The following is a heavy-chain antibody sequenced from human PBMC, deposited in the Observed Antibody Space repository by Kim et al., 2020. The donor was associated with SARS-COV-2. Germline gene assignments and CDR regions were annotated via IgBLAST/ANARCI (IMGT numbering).Heavy chain of an antibody. V-gene: IGHV3-15*01. CDR2: IKSKTDGAST. D-gene: IGHD1-26*01. Sequence: GGSLRLSCAASGFTFSNACMSWVRQAPGKGLEWVGGIKSKTDGASTDYSAPGQFTFTISRADTTNTLHMHINSPKTADTAVYYCTTGWSGGYYCYFYY. J-gene: IGHJ4*03. CDR1: GFTFSNAC. CDR3: TTGWSGGYYCYFYY.